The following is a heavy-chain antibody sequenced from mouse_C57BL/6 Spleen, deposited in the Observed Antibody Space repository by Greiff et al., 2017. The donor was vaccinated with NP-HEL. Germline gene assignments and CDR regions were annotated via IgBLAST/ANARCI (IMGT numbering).Heavy chain of an antibody. D-gene: IGHD3-2*02. V-gene: IGHV3-6*01. CDR2: ISYDGSN. CDR1: GYSITSGYY. CDR3: ARDSGYGYYFDY. Sequence: EVQRVESGPGLVKPSQSLSLTCSVTGYSITSGYYWNWIRQFPGNKLEWIGYISYDGSNNYNPSLKNRISITRDTSKNQFFLKLNSVTTEDTATYYCARDSGYGYYFDYWGQGTTLTVSS. J-gene: IGHJ2*01.